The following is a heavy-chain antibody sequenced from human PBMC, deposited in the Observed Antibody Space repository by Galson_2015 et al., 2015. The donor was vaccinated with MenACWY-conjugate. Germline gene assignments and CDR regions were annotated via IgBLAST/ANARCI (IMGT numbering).Heavy chain of an antibody. Sequence: QSGAEVKKPGESLTISCTGSGYSFTNYWIGWVRQMPGRGLEWMELIAPHTFNTRYSPSFQGQVTTSADESISPAFLQWISLKASDTAIYYCARHPPGGRGMDVWGRGTTVTVSS. CDR3: ARHPPGGRGMDV. CDR1: GYSFTNYW. CDR2: IAPHTFNT. J-gene: IGHJ6*02. V-gene: IGHV5-51*01. D-gene: IGHD1-26*01.